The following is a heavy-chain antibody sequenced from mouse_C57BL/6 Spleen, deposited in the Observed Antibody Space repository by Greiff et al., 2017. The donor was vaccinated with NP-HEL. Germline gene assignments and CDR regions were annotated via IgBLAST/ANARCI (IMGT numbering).Heavy chain of an antibody. D-gene: IGHD2-4*01. CDR3: ARRDDYDWYFDV. CDR1: GFTFSDYG. CDR2: ISSGSSTI. J-gene: IGHJ1*03. Sequence: EVHLVESGGGLVKPGGSLKLSCAASGFTFSDYGMHWVRQAPEKGLEWVAYISSGSSTIYYADTVKGRFTISRDNAKNTLFLQMTSLRSEDTAMYYCARRDDYDWYFDVWGTGTTVTVSS. V-gene: IGHV5-17*01.